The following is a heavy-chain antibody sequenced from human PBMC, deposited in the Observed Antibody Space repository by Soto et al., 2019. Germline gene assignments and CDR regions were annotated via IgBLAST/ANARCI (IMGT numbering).Heavy chain of an antibody. J-gene: IGHJ4*02. CDR3: ARTGQQLGEYYFDY. CDR1: GGSISSSNW. Sequence: SETLSLTCGVSGGSISSSNWWNWVRQPPGKGLEWIGEIHHSGSTDYNPSLKSRVTISVDKSKNQISLKLSSVTAADTAIYFCARTGQQLGEYYFDYWGQGTLVTVSS. D-gene: IGHD6-13*01. V-gene: IGHV4-4*02. CDR2: IHHSGST.